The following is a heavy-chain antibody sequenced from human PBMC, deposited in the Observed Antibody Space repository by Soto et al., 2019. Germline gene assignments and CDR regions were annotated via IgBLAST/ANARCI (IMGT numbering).Heavy chain of an antibody. J-gene: IGHJ4*02. D-gene: IGHD2-21*02. CDR1: GFTFSSYG. V-gene: IGHV3-30*03. CDR3: APTYCGGDCYSHFDWYFDY. Sequence: GGSLRLSCAASGFTFSSYGMHWVRQAPGKGLEWVAVISYDGSNKYYADSVKGRFTISRDNSKNTLYLQMNSLRAEDTAVYYCAPTYCGGDCYSHFDWYFDYWGQGTLVTVSS. CDR2: ISYDGSNK.